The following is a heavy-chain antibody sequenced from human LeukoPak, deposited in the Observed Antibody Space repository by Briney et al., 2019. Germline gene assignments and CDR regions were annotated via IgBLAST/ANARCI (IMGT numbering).Heavy chain of an antibody. Sequence: ASVTVSCKASGYTFTSYDINWVRQATGQGLEWMGWMNPNSGNTGYAQKFQGRVTMTRNTSISTAYMELSSLRSEDTAVYYCARVKPGIAVAGTDPGGDYWGQGTLVTVSS. J-gene: IGHJ4*02. D-gene: IGHD6-19*01. CDR2: MNPNSGNT. CDR1: GYTFTSYD. CDR3: ARVKPGIAVAGTDPGGDY. V-gene: IGHV1-8*01.